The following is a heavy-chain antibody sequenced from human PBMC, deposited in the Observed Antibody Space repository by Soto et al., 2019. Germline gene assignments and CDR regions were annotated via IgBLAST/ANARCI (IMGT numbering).Heavy chain of an antibody. CDR2: IYYSGST. V-gene: IGHV4-39*01. D-gene: IGHD6-19*01. CDR3: ARLTPRQWLGQPPFGY. CDR1: GGSISSSSYY. Sequence: QLQLQESGPGLVKPSETLSLTCTVSGGSISSSSYYWGWIRQPPGKGLEWIGSIYYSGSTYYNPSLKSRVTISVDTSKNQFSLKLSSVTAADTAVYYCARLTPRQWLGQPPFGYWGQGTLVTVSS. J-gene: IGHJ4*02.